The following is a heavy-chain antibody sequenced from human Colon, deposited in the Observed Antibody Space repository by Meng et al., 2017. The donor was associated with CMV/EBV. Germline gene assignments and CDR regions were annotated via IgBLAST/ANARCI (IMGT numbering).Heavy chain of an antibody. D-gene: IGHD3-3*01. Sequence: GSLRLSGAVYGGSFSGYYWSWIRQPPGKGLEWFGEINHSGSTNYNPSLKSRVTISVDTSKNQFSLKLSSVTAADTAVYYCARGPYSGDFWSFEYYYYGMDVWGQGTTVTVSS. V-gene: IGHV4-34*01. CDR3: ARGPYSGDFWSFEYYYYGMDV. CDR1: GGSFSGYY. CDR2: INHSGST. J-gene: IGHJ6*02.